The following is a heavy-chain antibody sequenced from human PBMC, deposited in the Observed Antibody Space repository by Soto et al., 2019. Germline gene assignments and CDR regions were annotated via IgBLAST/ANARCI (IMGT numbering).Heavy chain of an antibody. D-gene: IGHD5-18*01. V-gene: IGHV4-39*01. CDR1: GGSISSSSYY. CDR3: ARLADTAMGS. Sequence: SETLSLTCTVSGGSISSSSYYWGWIRQPPGKGLEWIGSIYYSGSTYYNPSLKSRVTISVDTSKNQFSLKLSSVTAADTAVYYCARLADTAMGSWGQGTLVTVSS. J-gene: IGHJ4*02. CDR2: IYYSGST.